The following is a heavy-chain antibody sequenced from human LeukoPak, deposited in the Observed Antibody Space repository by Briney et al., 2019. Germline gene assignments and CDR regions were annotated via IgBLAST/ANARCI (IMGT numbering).Heavy chain of an antibody. D-gene: IGHD6-19*01. CDR3: ARSYSSGWYDYYYYYMDV. CDR2: MNPNSGNT. J-gene: IGHJ6*03. Sequence: ASVKVSCKASGYTFTGFYIHWVRQAPGQGLEWMGWMNPNSGNTGYAQKFQGRVTMTRNTSISTAYMELSSLRSEDTAVYYCARSYSSGWYDYYYYYMDVWGKGTTVTVSS. V-gene: IGHV1-8*02. CDR1: GYTFTGFY.